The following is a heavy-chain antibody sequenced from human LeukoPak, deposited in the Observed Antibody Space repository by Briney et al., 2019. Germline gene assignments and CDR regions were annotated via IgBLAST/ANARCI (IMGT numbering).Heavy chain of an antibody. CDR3: ARAPPGSYYYYYMDV. J-gene: IGHJ6*03. CDR2: IYYSGST. Sequence: TTSETLSLTCTVSGGSISSYYWSWIRQPPGKGLEWIGYIYYSGSTNYNPSLKSRVTISVDTSKNQFSLKLSSVTAADTAVYYCARAPPGSYYYYYMDVWGKGTTVTVSS. CDR1: GGSISSYY. V-gene: IGHV4-59*01. D-gene: IGHD3-10*01.